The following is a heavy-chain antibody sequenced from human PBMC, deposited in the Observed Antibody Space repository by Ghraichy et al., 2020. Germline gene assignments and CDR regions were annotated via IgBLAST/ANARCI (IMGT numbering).Heavy chain of an antibody. CDR3: AREGRELLVVYFYGMDV. CDR2: ISSSSSYI. Sequence: GESLNISCAASGFTFSSYSMNWVRQAPGKGLEWVSSISSSSSYIYYADSVKGRFTISRDNAKNSLYLQMNSLRAEDTAVYYCAREGRELLVVYFYGMDVWGQGTTVTVSS. D-gene: IGHD1-26*01. J-gene: IGHJ6*02. CDR1: GFTFSSYS. V-gene: IGHV3-21*01.